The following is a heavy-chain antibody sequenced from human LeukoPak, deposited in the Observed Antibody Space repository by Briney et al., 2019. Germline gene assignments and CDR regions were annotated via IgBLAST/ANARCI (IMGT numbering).Heavy chain of an antibody. CDR3: AKDTDDILTMGSAFDI. CDR1: GFTFDDYA. CDR2: ISWNSGSI. Sequence: GGSLRLSCAASGFTFDDYAMHWVRQAPGKGLEWVSGISWNSGSIGYADSVKGRFTISRDNAKNSLYLQMNSLRAEDMALYYCAKDTDDILTMGSAFDIWGQGTMVTVSS. D-gene: IGHD3-9*01. V-gene: IGHV3-9*03. J-gene: IGHJ3*02.